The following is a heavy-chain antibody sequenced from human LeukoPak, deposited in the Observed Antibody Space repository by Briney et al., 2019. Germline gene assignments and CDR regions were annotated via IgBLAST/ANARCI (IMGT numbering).Heavy chain of an antibody. CDR1: GGTFSSYV. D-gene: IGHD3-3*01. V-gene: IGHV1-69*04. J-gene: IGHJ4*02. CDR2: IIPILGIA. CDR3: ARDWYYDFWSGYYTLDY. Sequence: ASVKVSCKASGGTFSSYVISWVRQAPGQGLEWMGRIIPILGIANYAQKFQGRVTITADKSTSTAYMELSRLRSDDTAVYYCARDWYYDFWSGYYTLDYWGQGTLVTVSS.